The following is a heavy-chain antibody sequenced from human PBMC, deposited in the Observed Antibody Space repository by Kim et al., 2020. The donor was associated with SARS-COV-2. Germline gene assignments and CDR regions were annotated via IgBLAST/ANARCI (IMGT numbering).Heavy chain of an antibody. Sequence: SETLSLTCAVYGGSFSGYYWSWIRQPPGKGLEWIGEINNSGSTNYNPSLKSRVTISVDTSKNQFSLKLSFVTAADAAVYYCARVVETTARDNIGWFDPWG. CDR1: GGSFSGYY. D-gene: IGHD6-6*01. CDR2: INNSGST. V-gene: IGHV4-34*01. J-gene: IGHJ5*02. CDR3: ARVVETTARDNIGWFDP.